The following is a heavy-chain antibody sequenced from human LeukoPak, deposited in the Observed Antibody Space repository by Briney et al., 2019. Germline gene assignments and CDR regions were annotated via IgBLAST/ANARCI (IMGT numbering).Heavy chain of an antibody. CDR2: INPSGGST. CDR3: ARGGGYCSGGSCYFDY. Sequence: ASVKVSCKASGYTFTSYYMRWVRQAPGQGLEWMGIINPSGGSTSYAQKFQGRVTMTRDTSTSTVYMELSSLRSEDTAVYHCARGGGYCSGGSCYFDYWGQGTLVTVSS. D-gene: IGHD2-15*01. V-gene: IGHV1-46*01. CDR1: GYTFTSYY. J-gene: IGHJ4*02.